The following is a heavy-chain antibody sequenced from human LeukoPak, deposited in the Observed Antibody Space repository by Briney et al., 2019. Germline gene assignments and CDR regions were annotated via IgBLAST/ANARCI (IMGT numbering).Heavy chain of an antibody. J-gene: IGHJ5*02. D-gene: IGHD2-8*01. CDR1: GFTFNYYG. V-gene: IGHV3-30*02. Sequence: GGSLRLSCAASGFTFNYYGMHWVRQAPGKGLEWVAFIRYDGNDKFYADSVKGRFTISRDTSRNTLYLQMNRLRADDTAVYYCAKDLMLGDGNWFDPWGQGTLVTVSS. CDR2: IRYDGNDK. CDR3: AKDLMLGDGNWFDP.